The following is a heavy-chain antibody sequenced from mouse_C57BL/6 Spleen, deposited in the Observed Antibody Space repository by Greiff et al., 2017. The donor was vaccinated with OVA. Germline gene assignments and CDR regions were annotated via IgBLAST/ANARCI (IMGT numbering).Heavy chain of an antibody. D-gene: IGHD1-1*01. CDR3: SRRKSYGSSYYFDY. V-gene: IGHV1-26*01. J-gene: IGHJ2*01. CDR1: GYTFTDYY. Sequence: VQLQQSGPELVKPGASVKISCKASGYTFTDYYMNWVKQSHGKSLEWIGDINPNNGGTSYNQKFKGKATLTVDKSSSTAYMELRSLTSEDSAVYYCSRRKSYGSSYYFDYWGQGTTLTVSS. CDR2: INPNNGGT.